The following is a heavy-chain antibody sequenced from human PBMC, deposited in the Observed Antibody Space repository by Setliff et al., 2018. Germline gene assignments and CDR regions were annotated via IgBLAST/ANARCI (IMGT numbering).Heavy chain of an antibody. Sequence: GGSLRLSCAASGFTFTDYAMSWVRQAPGKGLEWVSTIYSGDRSTFYTDSVKGRFIIYRDSSKSTLYMQMNSLRAEDTAVYYCAKPRVELRWGFESWGQGTLVTVSS. V-gene: IGHV3-23*03. D-gene: IGHD1-7*01. CDR2: IYSGDRST. CDR1: GFTFTDYA. CDR3: AKPRVELRWGFES. J-gene: IGHJ4*02.